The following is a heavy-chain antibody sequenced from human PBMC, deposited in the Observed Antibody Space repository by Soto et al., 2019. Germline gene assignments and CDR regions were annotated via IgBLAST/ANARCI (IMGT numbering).Heavy chain of an antibody. Sequence: ASVKVSCKASGGTFSSYAISWVRQAPGQGLEWMGGIIPIFGTANYAQKFQGRVTITADESTSTAYMELSSLRSEDTAVYYCAREGEGGWNYVHFDYWGQGTLVTVSS. J-gene: IGHJ4*02. CDR3: AREGEGGWNYVHFDY. CDR2: IIPIFGTA. D-gene: IGHD1-7*01. CDR1: GGTFSSYA. V-gene: IGHV1-69*13.